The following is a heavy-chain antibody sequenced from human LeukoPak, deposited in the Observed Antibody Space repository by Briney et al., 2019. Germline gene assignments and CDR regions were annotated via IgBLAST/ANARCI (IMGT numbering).Heavy chain of an antibody. J-gene: IGHJ6*02. V-gene: IGHV3-23*01. D-gene: IGHD1-26*01. CDR1: GFTFSSFA. Sequence: GGSLRLSCAASGFTFSSFAMSWVRQAPGRGLAWVSAISVSGGNTYYADSVKGRFTVSRDNFKNTLYLQMNSLRAGDTAVYYCAKERGTVGATRYGMDVWGQGTTVTVSS. CDR3: AKERGTVGATRYGMDV. CDR2: ISVSGGNT.